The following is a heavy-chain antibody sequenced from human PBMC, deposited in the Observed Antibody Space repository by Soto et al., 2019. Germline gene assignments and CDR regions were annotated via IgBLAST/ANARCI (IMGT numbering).Heavy chain of an antibody. J-gene: IGHJ5*02. Sequence: SETLSLTCSVSGDSINNDDYYWSWIRQPPGKGLEWIGYISNSRSTFHNPSLRGRLSMSIDTSKNQFSLRLTSVTAADTAVYYCARYKVGGSGSYYNAWFDPWGQGTLVTSPQ. D-gene: IGHD3-10*01. V-gene: IGHV4-30-4*01. CDR2: ISNSRST. CDR3: ARYKVGGSGSYYNAWFDP. CDR1: GDSINNDDYY.